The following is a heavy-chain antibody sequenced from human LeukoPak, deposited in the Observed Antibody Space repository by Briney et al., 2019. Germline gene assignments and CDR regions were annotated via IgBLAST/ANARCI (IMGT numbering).Heavy chain of an antibody. J-gene: IGHJ6*02. Sequence: GGSLRLSCAASGSTFSSYGMHWVRQAPGKGLEWVAVIWYDGSNKYYADSVKGRFTISRDNSKNTLYLQMNSLRAEDTAVYYCARVWSDDYSNRDYYGMDVWGQGTTVTVSS. CDR2: IWYDGSNK. V-gene: IGHV3-33*01. CDR1: GSTFSSYG. CDR3: ARVWSDDYSNRDYYGMDV. D-gene: IGHD4-11*01.